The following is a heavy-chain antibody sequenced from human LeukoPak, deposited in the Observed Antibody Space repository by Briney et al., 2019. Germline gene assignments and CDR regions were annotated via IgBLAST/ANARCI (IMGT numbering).Heavy chain of an antibody. Sequence: ASVKVSCKASGYTFTSYYMHWVRQAPGQGLEWMGIINSSGGSTSYAQKSQGRVTMTRDTSTSTVYMELSSLRSEDTAVYYCARDEVDDCDYNSYYYYGMDVWGQGTTVTVSS. CDR2: INSSGGST. V-gene: IGHV1-46*01. CDR3: ARDEVDDCDYNSYYYYGMDV. CDR1: GYTFTSYY. D-gene: IGHD4-17*01. J-gene: IGHJ6*02.